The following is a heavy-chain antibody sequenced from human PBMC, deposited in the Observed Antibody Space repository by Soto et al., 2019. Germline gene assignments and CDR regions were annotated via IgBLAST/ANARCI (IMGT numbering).Heavy chain of an antibody. CDR1: GFSLSTSGVG. V-gene: IGHV2-5*02. D-gene: IGHD2-2*01. CDR3: ARGVRSCSSNSCPNWFDP. CDR2: IYWDDDK. Sequence: QITLEESGPTLVKPTQTLTLTCTFSGFSLSTSGVGVGWIRQPPGKALEWLAIIYWDDDKRYSPSLKSRLIITKDTSKTQVVVTMTNMDPVDTATYYCARGVRSCSSNSCPNWFDPWGQGTLVTVSS. J-gene: IGHJ5*02.